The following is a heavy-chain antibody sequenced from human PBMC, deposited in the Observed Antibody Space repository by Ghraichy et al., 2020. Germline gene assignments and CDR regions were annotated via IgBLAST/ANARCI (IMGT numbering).Heavy chain of an antibody. Sequence: SQTLSLTCTVSGGSISSYYWSWIRQPPGKGLEWIGYIYYSGSTNYNPSLKSRVTISVDTSKNQFSLKLSSVTAADTAVYYCARVDTAMVAFDYWGQGTLVTVSS. CDR1: GGSISSYY. J-gene: IGHJ4*02. CDR3: ARVDTAMVAFDY. CDR2: IYYSGST. V-gene: IGHV4-59*01. D-gene: IGHD5-18*01.